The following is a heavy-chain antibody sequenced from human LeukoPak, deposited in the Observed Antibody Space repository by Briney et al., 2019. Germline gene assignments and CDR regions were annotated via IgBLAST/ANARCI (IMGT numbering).Heavy chain of an antibody. V-gene: IGHV4-30-2*05. J-gene: IGHJ6*02. CDR1: GGSISSGGYS. Sequence: SETLSLTCAVSGGSISSGGYSWSWIRQPPGKGLEWIGYIYYSGSTYYNPSLKSRVTISVDTSKNQFSLKLSSVTAADTAVYYCARAVYYGSGSYYYYYYYGMDAWGQGTTVTVSS. CDR2: IYYSGST. CDR3: ARAVYYGSGSYYYYYYYGMDA. D-gene: IGHD3-10*01.